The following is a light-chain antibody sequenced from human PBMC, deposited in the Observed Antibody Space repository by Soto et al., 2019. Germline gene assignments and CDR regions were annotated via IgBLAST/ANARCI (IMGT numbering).Light chain of an antibody. Sequence: DIQMTQAPSSLSASVVYRVTITCRASQSISSYLNWYQQKPGKAPKLLIYAASSLHSGVPSRFSGSGSVTDFTLTISSLQPEDFATYYCQHSYSTLSTFGQGTKLEIK. CDR2: AAS. J-gene: IGKJ2*01. CDR3: QHSYSTLST. CDR1: QSISSY. V-gene: IGKV1-39*01.